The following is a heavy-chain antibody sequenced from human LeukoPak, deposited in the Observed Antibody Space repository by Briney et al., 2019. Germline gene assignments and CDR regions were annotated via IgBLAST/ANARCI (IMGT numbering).Heavy chain of an antibody. CDR3: ATYYDFGFDP. CDR2: IYTSGST. CDR1: GGSISSGSYY. V-gene: IGHV4-61*02. J-gene: IGHJ5*02. Sequence: SETLSLTCTVSGGSISSGSYYWSWIRQPAGKGLEWIGRIYTSGSTNYNPSLKSRVTISVDTSKNQFSLKLSSVTAADTAVYYCATYYDFGFDPWGQGTLVTVSS. D-gene: IGHD3-3*01.